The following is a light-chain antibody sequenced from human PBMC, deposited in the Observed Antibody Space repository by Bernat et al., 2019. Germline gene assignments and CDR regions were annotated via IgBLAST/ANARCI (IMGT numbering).Light chain of an antibody. CDR1: SSDVGSYNL. CDR3: CSYAGSSTGYV. Sequence: QSALTQPASVSGSPGQSITISCTGTSSDVGSYNLVSWYQQHPGKAPKLMIYEGSKRPSGVSNHFSGSKSGNTASLTISGLQAEDEADYYCCSYAGSSTGYVFGTGTKVTVL. CDR2: EGS. V-gene: IGLV2-23*01. J-gene: IGLJ1*01.